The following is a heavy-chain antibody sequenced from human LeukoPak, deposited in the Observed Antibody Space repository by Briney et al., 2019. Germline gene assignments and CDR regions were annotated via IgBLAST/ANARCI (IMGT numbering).Heavy chain of an antibody. CDR1: SGSISSGDSY. J-gene: IGHJ4*02. CDR2: INHSGGT. Sequence: SPSQTLSLTCTVSSGSISSGDSYWTWIRQPPGKGLEWIGEINHSGGTNYNPSLKSRVTISVDTSKNQFSLKLSSVTAADTAVYYCARGLLGYCSGGSCRAFDYWGQGTLVTVSS. D-gene: IGHD2-15*01. V-gene: IGHV4-30-4*01. CDR3: ARGLLGYCSGGSCRAFDY.